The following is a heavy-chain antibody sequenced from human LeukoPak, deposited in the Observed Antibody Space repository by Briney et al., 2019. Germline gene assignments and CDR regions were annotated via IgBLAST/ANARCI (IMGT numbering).Heavy chain of an antibody. Sequence: PGRSLRLSCAASGFTFSSHGMHWIRQAPGKGLEWVAVISFDGNNKYYADSVKGRFTISRDNSKNTLYLQMNSLRAEDTALYYCAKVLLPKSSSWYGRTHGREGAGYYFYGMDVWGQGTTVTVSS. D-gene: IGHD6-13*01. V-gene: IGHV3-30*18. CDR2: ISFDGNNK. CDR1: GFTFSSHG. CDR3: AKVLLPKSSSWYGRTHGREGAGYYFYGMDV. J-gene: IGHJ6*02.